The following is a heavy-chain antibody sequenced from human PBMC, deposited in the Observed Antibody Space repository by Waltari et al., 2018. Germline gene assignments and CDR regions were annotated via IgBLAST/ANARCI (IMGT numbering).Heavy chain of an antibody. CDR2: IRSKAYGGTT. J-gene: IGHJ6*02. V-gene: IGHV3-49*03. CDR3: SGGVADYYYYGMDV. Sequence: GDYAMSWFRQAPGKGLEWVGFIRSKAYGGTTEYAASVKGRFTISRDDSKSIAYLQMNSLKTEDTAVYYCSGGVADYYYYGMDVWGQGTTVTVSS. D-gene: IGHD2-15*01. CDR1: GDYA.